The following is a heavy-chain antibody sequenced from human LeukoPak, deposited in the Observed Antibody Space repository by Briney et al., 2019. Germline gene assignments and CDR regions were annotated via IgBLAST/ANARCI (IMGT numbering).Heavy chain of an antibody. V-gene: IGHV3-23*01. CDR3: AKGGEQWLVRRYFDY. Sequence: GGSLRLSCAASGFTFSSYAMSWVRQAPGKGLEWVSAISGSGGSTYYADSVKGRFTISRDNSKNTLYLQMNSLRAEDTAVYYCAKGGEQWLVRRYFDYWGQGTLVTVSS. D-gene: IGHD6-19*01. CDR1: GFTFSSYA. CDR2: ISGSGGST. J-gene: IGHJ4*02.